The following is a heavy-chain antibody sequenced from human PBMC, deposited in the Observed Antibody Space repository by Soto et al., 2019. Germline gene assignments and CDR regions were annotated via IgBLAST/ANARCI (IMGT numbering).Heavy chain of an antibody. J-gene: IGHJ3*02. CDR1: AFTVILDA. CDR3: APHVSCSGGSCQYDAFAI. D-gene: IGHD2-15*01. V-gene: IGHV3-23*01. Sequence: SPRASGRASAFTVILDAMACLRQAPGEGPEWVSTITADGGTYYADSVKGRFAMSRDTSESRLYLQMNSLGAEDTAAYYCAPHVSCSGGSCQYDAFAIRGQGTMVTV. CDR2: ITADGGT.